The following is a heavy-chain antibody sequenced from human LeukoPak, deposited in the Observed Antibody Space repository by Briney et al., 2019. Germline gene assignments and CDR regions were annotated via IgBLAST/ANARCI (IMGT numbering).Heavy chain of an antibody. D-gene: IGHD3-10*01. CDR3: ARDLNYYGSGSYLGY. V-gene: IGHV1-2*02. CDR2: INPNSGGT. J-gene: IGHJ4*02. CDR1: GYTFTGYY. Sequence: ASVKVSCKASGYTFTGYYMHWVRQAPGQGLEWMGWINPNSGGTNYAQKFQGRVTMTRDTSISTAYMELSRLRSDDTAVYYCARDLNYYGSGSYLGYWGQGTLVTVSS.